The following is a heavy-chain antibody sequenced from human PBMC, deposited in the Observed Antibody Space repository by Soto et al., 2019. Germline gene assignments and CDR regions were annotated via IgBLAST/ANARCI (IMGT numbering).Heavy chain of an antibody. CDR1: GGTFSSYT. CDR2: IIPILGIT. CDR3: ARESSSSCHDY. J-gene: IGHJ4*02. D-gene: IGHD6-13*01. Sequence: GASVKVSCKASGGTFSSYTISWVRQAPGQGLEWKGRIIPILGITNYAQKFQGRVTITADKSTSTAYMELRSLRSDDTAVYYCARESSSSCHDYWGQGTLVTVSS. V-gene: IGHV1-69*04.